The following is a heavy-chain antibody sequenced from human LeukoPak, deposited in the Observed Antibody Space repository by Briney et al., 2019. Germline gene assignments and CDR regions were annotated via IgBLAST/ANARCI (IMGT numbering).Heavy chain of an antibody. Sequence: PGGTLRLSCTASGFTFSSCSMHWVRHAPAPGLEWVSYISTSSITIYYADSVKGRFTISRDNAKNSLYLQMNSLRDEDTAVYCCAREPLGYDSSSWGQGTLVAVSS. CDR2: ISTSSITI. J-gene: IGHJ5*02. V-gene: IGHV3-48*02. D-gene: IGHD3-22*01. CDR3: AREPLGYDSSS. CDR1: GFTFSSCS.